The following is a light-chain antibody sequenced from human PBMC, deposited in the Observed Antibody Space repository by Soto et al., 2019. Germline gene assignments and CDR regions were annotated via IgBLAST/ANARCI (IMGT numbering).Light chain of an antibody. V-gene: IGKV1-5*03. Sequence: DIQMTPSPSTLSASVGDRVTITCRASQSISYWLAWYQQKPGKAPKVLIYKASTLKSGVPSRFSGSGSGTEFTLTISSLQPDDFATYYCQNYNSYSEACGQGTKGDIK. J-gene: IGKJ1*01. CDR1: QSISYW. CDR2: KAS. CDR3: QNYNSYSEA.